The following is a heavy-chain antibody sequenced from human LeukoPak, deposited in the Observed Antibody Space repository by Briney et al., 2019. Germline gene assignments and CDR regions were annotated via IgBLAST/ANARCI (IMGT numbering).Heavy chain of an antibody. CDR3: ARGYGSGSYYTHLDY. J-gene: IGHJ4*02. V-gene: IGHV1-69*05. Sequence: APVRVSCKASEGTFSSYAISWGRRAPGHGLEWWGGIIPIFGTANYAQKFQGRVTITTDESTSTAYMELSSLRSEDTAVYYCARGYGSGSYYTHLDYWGQGTLVTVSS. CDR2: IIPIFGTA. CDR1: EGTFSSYA. D-gene: IGHD3-10*01.